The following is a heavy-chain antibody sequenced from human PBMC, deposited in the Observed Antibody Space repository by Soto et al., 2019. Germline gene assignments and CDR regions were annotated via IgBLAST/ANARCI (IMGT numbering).Heavy chain of an antibody. CDR3: ARGVVVVAATWDWFDP. J-gene: IGHJ5*02. D-gene: IGHD2-15*01. CDR2: IYYSGST. Sequence: SETLSLTCTVSGGSISSYYWSWIRQPPGKGLEWIGYIYYSGSTNYNPSLKSRVTISVDTSKNQFSLKLSSVTAADTAVYYCARGVVVVAATWDWFDPWSQGTLVTVSS. CDR1: GGSISSYY. V-gene: IGHV4-59*01.